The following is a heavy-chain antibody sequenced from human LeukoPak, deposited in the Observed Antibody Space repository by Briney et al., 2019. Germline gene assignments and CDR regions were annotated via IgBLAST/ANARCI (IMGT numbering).Heavy chain of an antibody. V-gene: IGHV4-39*01. CDR2: MYESGST. D-gene: IGHD3-22*01. Sequence: PGGSLRLSCTVSGGSISGSSFYWGWIRQPPGKGLEWIGSMYESGSTFYSPSLKSRVTISIDTSKNQFSLKLNSVTAADTAVYFCARHYGLNYYDSSAYEYWGQGTLVTVSS. CDR3: ARHYGLNYYDSSAYEY. J-gene: IGHJ4*02. CDR1: GGSISGSSFY.